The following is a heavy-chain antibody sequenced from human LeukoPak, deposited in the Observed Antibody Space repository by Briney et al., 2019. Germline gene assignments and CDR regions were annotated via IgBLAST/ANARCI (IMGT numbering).Heavy chain of an antibody. J-gene: IGHJ4*02. Sequence: SETLSLTCAVYGGSSSGYYWSWIRQPPGKGLEWIGEINHSGSTNYNPSLKSRVTISVDTSKNQFSLKLSSVTAADTAVYYCARSLLPYYYDSSGYNPLGYWGQGTLVTVSS. CDR2: INHSGST. V-gene: IGHV4-34*01. CDR1: GGSSSGYY. D-gene: IGHD3-22*01. CDR3: ARSLLPYYYDSSGYNPLGY.